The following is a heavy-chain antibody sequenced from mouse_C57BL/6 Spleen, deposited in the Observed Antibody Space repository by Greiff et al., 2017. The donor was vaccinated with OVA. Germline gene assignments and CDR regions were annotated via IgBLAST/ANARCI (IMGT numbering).Heavy chain of an antibody. V-gene: IGHV1-15*01. D-gene: IGHD1-1*01. CDR2: IDPETGGT. CDR3: TRSGGSYAMDY. J-gene: IGHJ4*01. CDR1: GYTFTDYE. Sequence: VQLQQSGAELVRPGASVTLSCKASGYTFTDYEMHWVKPTPVHGLEWIGAIDPETGGTAYNQKFKGKAILTADKSSSTAYMERRSLTSEDSAVYYCTRSGGSYAMDYWGQGTSVTVSS.